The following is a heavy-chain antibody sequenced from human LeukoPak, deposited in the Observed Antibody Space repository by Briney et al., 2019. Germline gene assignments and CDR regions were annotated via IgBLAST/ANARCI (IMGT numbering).Heavy chain of an antibody. CDR1: GIMFRSYA. D-gene: IGHD1-1*01. Sequence: GRSLRLSCAASGIMFRSYAMSWVRQAPGEGLEWVSLISGSGGSTYYADSVKGRFTISRDNSENTLYLQMNSLRADDTAVYYCAKEGLERRYFDYWGQGTLVTVSS. V-gene: IGHV3-23*01. J-gene: IGHJ4*02. CDR3: AKEGLERRYFDY. CDR2: ISGSGGST.